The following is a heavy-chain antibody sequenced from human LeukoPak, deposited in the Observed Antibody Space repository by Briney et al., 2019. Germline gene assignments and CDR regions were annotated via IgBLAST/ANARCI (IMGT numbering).Heavy chain of an antibody. Sequence: PSETLSLTCTVSGGSISSSSYYWGWIRQPPGKGLEWIGSIYYSGSTYYNPSLKSRVTISVDTSKNQFSLKLSSVTAADTAVYYCASAGWDVRSSGVYYFDYWGQGTLVTVSS. CDR3: ASAGWDVRSSGVYYFDY. D-gene: IGHD6-6*01. J-gene: IGHJ4*02. CDR1: GGSISSSSYY. CDR2: IYYSGST. V-gene: IGHV4-39*07.